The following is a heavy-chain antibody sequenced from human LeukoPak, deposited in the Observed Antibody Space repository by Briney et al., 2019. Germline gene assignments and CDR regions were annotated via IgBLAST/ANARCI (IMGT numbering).Heavy chain of an antibody. CDR1: GGSFSGYY. V-gene: IGHV4-34*01. D-gene: IGHD3-16*02. Sequence: PSETLSLTCAVYGGSFSGYYWSWIRQPPRKGLEWIGEINHSGSTNYNPSLKSRVTISVDTSKNQFSLKLSSVTAADTAVYYCARGRYYDYVWGSYRYFSWFDPWGQGTLVTVSS. CDR2: INHSGST. CDR3: ARGRYYDYVWGSYRYFSWFDP. J-gene: IGHJ5*02.